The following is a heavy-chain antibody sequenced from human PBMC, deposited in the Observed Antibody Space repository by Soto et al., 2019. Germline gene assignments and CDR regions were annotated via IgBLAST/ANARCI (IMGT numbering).Heavy chain of an antibody. CDR1: GFTFSDYW. Sequence: GGSLRLSCAASGFTFSDYWMHWVRQVPGKWLVWVSRISGDVSSTSYADSVKGRFTISRDNAKNTLYVQMNSLRAEDTAVYYCTRGIGYSAQDYWGQGTPVTVSS. CDR2: ISGDVSST. J-gene: IGHJ4*02. CDR3: TRGIGYSAQDY. V-gene: IGHV3-74*01. D-gene: IGHD1-1*01.